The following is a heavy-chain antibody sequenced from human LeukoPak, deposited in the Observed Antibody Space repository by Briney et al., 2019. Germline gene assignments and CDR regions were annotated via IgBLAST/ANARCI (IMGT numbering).Heavy chain of an antibody. CDR3: ARGYSSSWAGY. J-gene: IGHJ4*02. Sequence: ASVKVSCKASGYTFTGYCMHWVRQAPGQGLEWMGWISAYNGNTNYAQKLQGRVTMTTDTSTSTAYMELRSLRSDDTAVYYCARGYSSSWAGYWGQGTLVTVSS. CDR2: ISAYNGNT. D-gene: IGHD6-13*01. V-gene: IGHV1-18*04. CDR1: GYTFTGYC.